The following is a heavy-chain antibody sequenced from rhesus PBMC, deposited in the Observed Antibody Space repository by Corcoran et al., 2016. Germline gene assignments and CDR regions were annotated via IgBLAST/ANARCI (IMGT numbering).Heavy chain of an antibody. CDR3: ARDVIAAVGTFDY. D-gene: IGHD6-31*01. Sequence: QLQLQESGPGLVKPSETLSLTCAVSGVSVSGYSWSWIRQPPGKGLGWMGRLDSRGSTDSNPSLRSRVTISRDTSKNQFSLKLSSVTAADTAVYYCARDVIAAVGTFDYWGQGVLVTVSS. V-gene: IGHV4-160*01. CDR2: LDSRGST. CDR1: GVSVSGYS. J-gene: IGHJ4*01.